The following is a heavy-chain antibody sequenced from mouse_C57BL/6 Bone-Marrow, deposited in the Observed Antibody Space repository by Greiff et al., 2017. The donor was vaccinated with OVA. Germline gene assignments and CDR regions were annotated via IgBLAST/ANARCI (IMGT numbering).Heavy chain of an antibody. Sequence: EVKLMESGGGLVQPGGSMKLSCVASGFTFSNYWMNWVRQSPEKGLEWVAQIRLKSDNYATHYAESVKGRFTISRDDSKSSVYLQMNNLRAEDTGIYYCTGDDYDRYYCDYWGQGTTLTVSS. D-gene: IGHD2-4*01. CDR1: GFTFSNYW. CDR3: TGDDYDRYYCDY. J-gene: IGHJ2*01. CDR2: IRLKSDNYAT. V-gene: IGHV6-3*01.